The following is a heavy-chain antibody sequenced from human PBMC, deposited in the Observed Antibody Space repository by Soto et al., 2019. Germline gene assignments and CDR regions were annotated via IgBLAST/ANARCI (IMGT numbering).Heavy chain of an antibody. J-gene: IGHJ4*02. CDR1: GYTFAAYY. Sequence: QVQLVQSGAEVKKPGASVKVSCKTSGYTFAAYYIHWIRQAPGQGLEWMGWINPTSGGTVYAQNFQDRVTMTRDTSINTAYMELRRLNSXXTXVYYCARDPDYGDYWGYFFDSWGQGTPVTVSS. D-gene: IGHD4-17*01. CDR2: INPTSGGT. V-gene: IGHV1-2*02. CDR3: ARDPDYGDYWGYFFDS.